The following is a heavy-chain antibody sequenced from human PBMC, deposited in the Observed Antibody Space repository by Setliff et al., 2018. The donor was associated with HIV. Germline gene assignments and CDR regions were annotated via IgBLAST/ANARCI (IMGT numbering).Heavy chain of an antibody. Sequence: ASETLSLTCTVSGGSISSGGYYWSWIRQQPGKGLEWIGYIYYSGSTYYNPSLKSRITISVDTSKNQFPLRLSSVTAADTAVYYCARSGSSSPYYFDYWGQGTLVTVS. D-gene: IGHD6-6*01. V-gene: IGHV4-31*03. CDR3: ARSGSSSPYYFDY. J-gene: IGHJ4*02. CDR2: IYYSGST. CDR1: GGSISSGGYY.